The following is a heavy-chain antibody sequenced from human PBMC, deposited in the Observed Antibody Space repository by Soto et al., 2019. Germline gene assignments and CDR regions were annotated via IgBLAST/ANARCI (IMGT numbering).Heavy chain of an antibody. CDR1: GGSISSGGYY. CDR3: ARVEAVGIAAPKYYYGMDV. CDR2: IYYSGST. J-gene: IGHJ6*02. D-gene: IGHD6-13*01. Sequence: QVQLQESGPGLVKPSQTLSLTCTVSGGSISSGGYYWSWIRQHPGKGLEWIGYIYYSGSTYYNPSLKSRVTISVDTSKNQCSLKLSSVTAADTAVYYCARVEAVGIAAPKYYYGMDVWGQGTTVTVSS. V-gene: IGHV4-31*03.